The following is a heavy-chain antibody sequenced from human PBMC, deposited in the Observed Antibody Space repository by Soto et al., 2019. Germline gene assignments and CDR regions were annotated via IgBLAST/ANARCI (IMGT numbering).Heavy chain of an antibody. CDR1: GYTFTSYF. Sequence: GASVKVSCKASGYTFTSYFMHWVRQAPGQGLEWMGIINPSGGSTSYAQKFQGRVTMTRDMSTSTVYMELSSLRSEDTAVYYCARQYCSGGSCYTLDYWGQGTLVTVS. D-gene: IGHD2-15*01. J-gene: IGHJ4*02. CDR2: INPSGGST. CDR3: ARQYCSGGSCYTLDY. V-gene: IGHV1-46*01.